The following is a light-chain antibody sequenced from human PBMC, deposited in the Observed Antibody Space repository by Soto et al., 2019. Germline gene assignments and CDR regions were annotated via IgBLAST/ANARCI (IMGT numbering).Light chain of an antibody. J-gene: IGLJ2*01. V-gene: IGLV1-51*01. Sequence: QSVLTQPPSVSAAPGHQVTISCSGTSSNIGNNYVSWYQQLPGTAPKLLIYDNNKRPSGIPDRFSGSKSGTSATLGITGLQTGDEADYYCGTWDGSLTAVVFGGGTQLTVL. CDR3: GTWDGSLTAVV. CDR1: SSNIGNNY. CDR2: DNN.